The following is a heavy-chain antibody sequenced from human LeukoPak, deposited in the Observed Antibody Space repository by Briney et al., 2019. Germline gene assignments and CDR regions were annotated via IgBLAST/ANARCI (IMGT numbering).Heavy chain of an antibody. CDR2: ISGSGGST. V-gene: IGHV3-23*01. Sequence: GGSLRLSCAASGFTFSSYAMSWVRQAPGKGLEWVSAISGSGGSTYYADSVKGRFTISRDNSKNTLYLQMNSLRAVDTAVYYCAKALYSGSYTGTLDYWGQGTLVTVSS. CDR1: GFTFSSYA. J-gene: IGHJ4*02. CDR3: AKALYSGSYTGTLDY. D-gene: IGHD1-26*01.